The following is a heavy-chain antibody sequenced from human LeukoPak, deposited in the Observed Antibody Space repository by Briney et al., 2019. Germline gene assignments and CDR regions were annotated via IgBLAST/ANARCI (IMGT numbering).Heavy chain of an antibody. J-gene: IGHJ5*02. V-gene: IGHV4-38-2*02. CDR3: ARGPIVMVNDNWFDP. Sequence: PSETLPLTCTVSGYSISTGYHWGWIRQPPGKGLEWIGNVYHSGTTYYNPSLKSRVTMSVDTSNNQFSLMLDSVTAADTAVYYCARGPIVMVNDNWFDPWGQGTLVVVSS. CDR2: VYHSGTT. D-gene: IGHD2-21*01. CDR1: GYSISTGYH.